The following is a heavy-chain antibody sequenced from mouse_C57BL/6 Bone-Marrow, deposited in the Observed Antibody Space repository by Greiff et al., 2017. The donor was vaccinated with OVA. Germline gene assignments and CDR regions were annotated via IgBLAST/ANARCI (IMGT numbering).Heavy chain of an antibody. CDR3: ARPLRGNWYFDV. CDR1: GYTFTSYW. CDR2: IHPNSGST. J-gene: IGHJ1*03. D-gene: IGHD1-1*01. V-gene: IGHV1-64*01. Sequence: QVQLQQPGAELVKPGASVKLSCKASGYTFTSYWMHWVKQRPGQGLEWIGMIHPNSGSTNYNEKFKSKATLTVDKSSSTAYMQLSSLTSEDSAVYDCARPLRGNWYFDVWGTGTTVTVSS.